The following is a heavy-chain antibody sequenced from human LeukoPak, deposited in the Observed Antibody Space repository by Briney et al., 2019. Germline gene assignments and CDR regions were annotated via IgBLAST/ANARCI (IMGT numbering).Heavy chain of an antibody. V-gene: IGHV1-18*01. D-gene: IGHD6-6*01. CDR3: ARDTPALYSSSSLVDY. Sequence: GASVKVPCKASGYTFTSYGISWVRQAPGQGLEWMGWISAYNGNTNYAQKLQGRVTMTTDTSTSTAYMELRSLRSDDTAVYYCARDTPALYSSSSLVDYWGQGTLVTVSS. J-gene: IGHJ4*02. CDR2: ISAYNGNT. CDR1: GYTFTSYG.